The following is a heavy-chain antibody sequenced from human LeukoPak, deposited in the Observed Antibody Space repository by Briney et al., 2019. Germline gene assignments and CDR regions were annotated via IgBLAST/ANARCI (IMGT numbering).Heavy chain of an antibody. D-gene: IGHD3-22*01. J-gene: IGHJ4*02. CDR1: GYTLSELT. CDR2: FDPDDGQI. Sequence: GASVKVSCKVSGYTLSELTMHWVRQAPGKGLEWMGGFDPDDGQIFYAEEFQGRVIMTEDTSTDTAYMEMSSLRSEDTATYYCATAHRPDYDSSGYNWGFAYWGQGSLVTVSS. V-gene: IGHV1-24*01. CDR3: ATAHRPDYDSSGYNWGFAY.